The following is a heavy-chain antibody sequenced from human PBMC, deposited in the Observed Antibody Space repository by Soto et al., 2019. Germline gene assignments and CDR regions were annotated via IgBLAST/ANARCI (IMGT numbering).Heavy chain of an antibody. J-gene: IGHJ3*02. D-gene: IGHD3-10*01. CDR3: ARDGSAITMDAFDI. Sequence: ASVKVSCKASGYTFTGYYMHWGRQAPGQGLEWMGWINPNSGGTNYAQKLQGRVTMTTDTSTSTAYMELRSLRSDDTAVYYCARDGSAITMDAFDIWGQGTMVTVSS. CDR2: INPNSGGT. CDR1: GYTFTGYY. V-gene: IGHV1-2*02.